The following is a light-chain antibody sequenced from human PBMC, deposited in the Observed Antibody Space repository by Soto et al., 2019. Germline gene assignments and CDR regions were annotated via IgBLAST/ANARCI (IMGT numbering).Light chain of an antibody. CDR3: QQLNSYPLT. V-gene: IGKV1-9*01. CDR1: QGISSY. J-gene: IGKJ4*01. Sequence: DIQLTQSPSFLSASVGDRVTITCRASQGISSYLAWYQQKPGKAPKLLIYAASTLQSGVPSRFSGSGSGTEFTLIISSLPPEDFATYSCQQLNSYPLTFGGGTKVEIK. CDR2: AAS.